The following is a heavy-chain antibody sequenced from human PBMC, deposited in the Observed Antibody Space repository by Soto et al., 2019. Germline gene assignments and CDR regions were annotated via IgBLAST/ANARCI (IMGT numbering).Heavy chain of an antibody. CDR3: ARDRHHASGGANWFDL. V-gene: IGHV1-18*01. CDR2: ISAYNGKT. CDR1: GCTFTSYG. D-gene: IGHD3-10*01. Sequence: QLVQSGAEVKKPGASVKVSCEASGCTFTSYGISWVRQAPGQGLEWMGWISAYNGKTNYAQKVQGRVTMTTDTSTSTAYMELRSLKSDDTALYYCARDRHHASGGANWFDLWGQGTLVTVSS. J-gene: IGHJ5*02.